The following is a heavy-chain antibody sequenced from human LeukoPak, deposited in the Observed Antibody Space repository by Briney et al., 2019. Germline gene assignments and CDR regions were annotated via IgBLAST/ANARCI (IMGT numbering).Heavy chain of an antibody. CDR2: INHSGST. CDR3: ARDYYYDSSGYYSWFDP. Sequence: SETLSLTCAVYGGSFSGYYWSWIRQPPGKGLEWIGEINHSGSTNYNPSLKSRVTISVDTSKNQFSLKLSSVTAADTAVYYCARDYYYDSSGYYSWFDPWGQGTLVTVSS. J-gene: IGHJ5*02. V-gene: IGHV4-34*01. D-gene: IGHD3-22*01. CDR1: GGSFSGYY.